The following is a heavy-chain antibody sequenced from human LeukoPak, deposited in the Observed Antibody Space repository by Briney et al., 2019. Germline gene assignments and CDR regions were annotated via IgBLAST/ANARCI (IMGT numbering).Heavy chain of an antibody. D-gene: IGHD2/OR15-2a*01. Sequence: PSETLSLTCAVYGGSFSGYYWSWIRQPPGKGLEWIGEINHSGSTNYNPSLKSRVTISVDTSKNQFSLQLDSVTPDDTAVYYCARKYSPTWYDALDIWGQGTMVTVSS. CDR3: ARKYSPTWYDALDI. J-gene: IGHJ3*02. CDR2: INHSGST. V-gene: IGHV4-34*01. CDR1: GGSFSGYY.